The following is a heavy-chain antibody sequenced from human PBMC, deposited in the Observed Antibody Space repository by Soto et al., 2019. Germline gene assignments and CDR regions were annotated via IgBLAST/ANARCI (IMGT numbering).Heavy chain of an antibody. CDR1: GFTFSSYA. D-gene: IGHD2-2*01. V-gene: IGHV3-30-3*01. CDR2: ISYDGSNK. Sequence: GGSLRLSCSASGFTFSSYAMHWVRQAPGKGLEWVAVISYDGSNKYYADSVKGRFTISRDNSKNTLYLQMNSLRAEDTAVYYCARDWEDIVVVPAAPSGANYYGMDVWGQGTTVTVSS. CDR3: ARDWEDIVVVPAAPSGANYYGMDV. J-gene: IGHJ6*02.